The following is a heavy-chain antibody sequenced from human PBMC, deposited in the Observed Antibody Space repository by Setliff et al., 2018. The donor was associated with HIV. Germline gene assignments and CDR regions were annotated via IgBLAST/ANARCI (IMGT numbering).Heavy chain of an antibody. D-gene: IGHD6-19*01. CDR1: GASISSYY. J-gene: IGHJ4*02. CDR3: ARGRRSSGGYVYY. V-gene: IGHV4-59*01. CDR2: ITDSGNT. Sequence: SETLSLTCNVSGASISSYYWTWIRQSPGNRLEWLGYITDSGNTNYNPSLRRRVTISADTSKNQVSLRLRAVTAADTAGYYCARGRRSSGGYVYYWGQGTLVTVSS.